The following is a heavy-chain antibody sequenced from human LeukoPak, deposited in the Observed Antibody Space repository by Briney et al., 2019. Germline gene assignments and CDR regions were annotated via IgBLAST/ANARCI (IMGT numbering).Heavy chain of an antibody. J-gene: IGHJ5*02. Sequence: PSETLSLTCTVSGGSISSSSYYWGWIRQPPGKGLEWIGSIYYSGSTYYNPSIKSRVTISVDTSKNQFSLKLSSVTAADTAVYYCARGPLVDTAMVPPTNWFDPWGQGTLVTVSS. V-gene: IGHV4-39*07. CDR3: ARGPLVDTAMVPPTNWFDP. CDR1: GGSISSSSYY. D-gene: IGHD5-18*01. CDR2: IYYSGST.